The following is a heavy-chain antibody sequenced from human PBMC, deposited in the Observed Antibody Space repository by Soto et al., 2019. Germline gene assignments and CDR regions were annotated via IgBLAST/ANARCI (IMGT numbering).Heavy chain of an antibody. CDR3: ARRYCSGGSCYSAQDY. CDR2: INSDGSST. CDR1: GFTFSSYW. D-gene: IGHD2-15*01. Sequence: EVQLVESGGGLVQPGGSLRLSCTASGFTFSSYWMHWVRQAPGKGLVWVSRINSDGSSTMYADSVKGRFTISRDNAKNTLYLQMNSLRAEDTAVYYCARRYCSGGSCYSAQDYWGQGTLVTVSS. V-gene: IGHV3-74*03. J-gene: IGHJ4*02.